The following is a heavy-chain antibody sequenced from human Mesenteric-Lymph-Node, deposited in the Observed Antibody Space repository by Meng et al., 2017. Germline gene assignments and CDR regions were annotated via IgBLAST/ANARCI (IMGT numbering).Heavy chain of an antibody. J-gene: IGHJ4*02. Sequence: EVQLVDSGGGWVQPGGSLKLSCAASGFTFSGSAMHWVRQASGKGLEWVGRVRDKANNYATSYAESVKGRFTISRDDSRNTAYLQMDSQKTEDTAVYYCGSGNYFDYWGQGTLVTVSS. CDR2: VRDKANNYAT. CDR3: GSGNYFDY. CDR1: GFTFSGSA. D-gene: IGHD1-26*01. V-gene: IGHV3-73*01.